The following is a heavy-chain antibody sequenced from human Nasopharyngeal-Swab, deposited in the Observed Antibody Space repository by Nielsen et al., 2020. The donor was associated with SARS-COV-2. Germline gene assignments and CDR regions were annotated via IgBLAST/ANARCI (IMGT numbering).Heavy chain of an antibody. CDR2: FDPEDGET. V-gene: IGHV1-24*01. D-gene: IGHD4-17*01. CDR3: ATVRDYGDYVDAFDI. J-gene: IGHJ3*02. Sequence: ASVKVSCKVSGYTLTELSMHWVQQAPGKGLEWMGGFDPEDGETIYAQKFQGRVTMTEDTSTDTAYMELSSLRSEDTAVYYCATVRDYGDYVDAFDIWGQGTMVTVSS. CDR1: GYTLTELS.